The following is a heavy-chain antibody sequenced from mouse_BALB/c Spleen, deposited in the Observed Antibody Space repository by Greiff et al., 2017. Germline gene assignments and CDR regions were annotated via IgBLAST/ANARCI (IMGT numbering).Heavy chain of an antibody. J-gene: IGHJ1*01. V-gene: IGHV5-17*02. Sequence: EVQLVESGGGLVQPGGSRKLSCAASGFTFSSFGMHWVRQAPEKGLEWVAYISSGSSTIYYADTVKGRFTISRDNPKNTLFLQMTSLRSEDTAMYYCARRGYGNDWYFDVWGAGTTVTVSS. CDR3: ARRGYGNDWYFDV. D-gene: IGHD2-10*02. CDR1: GFTFSSFG. CDR2: ISSGSSTI.